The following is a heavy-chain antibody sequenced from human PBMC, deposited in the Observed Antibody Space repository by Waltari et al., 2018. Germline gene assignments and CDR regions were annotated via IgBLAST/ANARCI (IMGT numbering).Heavy chain of an antibody. CDR3: ASDRGRGLYLDS. J-gene: IGHJ4*02. CDR2: VHHRGKP. CDR1: GDSVSNPYC. V-gene: IGHV4-4*02. D-gene: IGHD2-15*01. Sequence: QVQLQESGPGLVEPSGTLSLTCAVSGDSVSNPYCWSWVRQPPGKGLEWIGQVHHRGKPNYNPSFESRVTMSRDTANNEISLKMTSATAADTVVYYCASDRGRGLYLDSWGPGTLVTVSP.